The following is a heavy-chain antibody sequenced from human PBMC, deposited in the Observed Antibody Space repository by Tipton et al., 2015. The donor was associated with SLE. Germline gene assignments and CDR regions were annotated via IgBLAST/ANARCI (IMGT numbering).Heavy chain of an antibody. CDR3: ARGKFGSGPDFDL. J-gene: IGHJ4*02. D-gene: IGHD3-10*01. CDR1: GFTFSDYY. V-gene: IGHV3-11*06. Sequence: SLRLSCAGSGFTFSDYYMTWIRQAPGKGLEWVSYINSGTTYTNYADSVKGRFTISRDDSKNSLYLQMNSLRAEDTAVYYCARGKFGSGPDFDLWGQGTLVTVSS. CDR2: INSGTTYT.